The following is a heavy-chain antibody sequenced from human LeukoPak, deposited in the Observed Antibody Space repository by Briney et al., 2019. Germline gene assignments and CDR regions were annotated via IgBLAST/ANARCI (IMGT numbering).Heavy chain of an antibody. D-gene: IGHD2-21*02. CDR3: ARQGVATAIDY. CDR1: GGSISNYY. CDR2: ISASGNT. Sequence: SETLPLTCTVSGGSISNYYWSRIRQPAGKGLEWIGRISASGNTNYNPSLKSRVTISVDTSMNLFALKLSSVTAADTAVYYCARQGVATAIDYWGQGTLVTVSS. V-gene: IGHV4-4*07. J-gene: IGHJ4*02.